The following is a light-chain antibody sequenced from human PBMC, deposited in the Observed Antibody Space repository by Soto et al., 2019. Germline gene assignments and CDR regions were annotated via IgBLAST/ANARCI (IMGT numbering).Light chain of an antibody. Sequence: SYELTQPPSVSVAPGETARITCGGNNIGGKSVHWYQWKPGQAPLLIIYNDGDRPSGLPERFSGSNSGNTATLTVSRVEAGDEAEYYCQVWGSNADPYVVFGGGTKVTVL. J-gene: IGLJ2*01. CDR3: QVWGSNADPYVV. CDR2: NDG. V-gene: IGLV3-21*04. CDR1: NIGGKS.